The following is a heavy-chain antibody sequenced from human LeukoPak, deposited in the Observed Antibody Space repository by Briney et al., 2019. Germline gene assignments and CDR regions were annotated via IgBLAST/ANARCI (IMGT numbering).Heavy chain of an antibody. CDR2: TYYSGST. D-gene: IGHD3-10*01. CDR3: ARERGDYYGSGSYYKAYYYGMDV. CDR1: GGSISSGDYY. V-gene: IGHV4-30-4*01. J-gene: IGHJ6*02. Sequence: SQTLSLTCTVSGGSISSGDYYWSWIRQPPGKGLEWIGYTYYSGSTYYNPSLKSRVTISVDTSKNQFSLKLSSVTAADTAVYYCARERGDYYGSGSYYKAYYYGMDVWGQGTTVTVSS.